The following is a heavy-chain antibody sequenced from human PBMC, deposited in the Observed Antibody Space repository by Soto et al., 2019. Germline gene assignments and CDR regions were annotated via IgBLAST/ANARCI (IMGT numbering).Heavy chain of an antibody. V-gene: IGHV3-66*01. Sequence: EVQLVESGGGLVQPGGSLRLSCAASGFTVSDNYMNWVRQAPGKGLEWVAVIYRGTTYYADSVKGRFTISRDNSKKTVYLQMSRLRPEDTAVYYCARDVGRRDYDSTSYSFGYWGQGTLVAVSS. J-gene: IGHJ4*02. CDR1: GFTVSDNY. CDR3: ARDVGRRDYDSTSYSFGY. D-gene: IGHD3-22*01. CDR2: IYRGTT.